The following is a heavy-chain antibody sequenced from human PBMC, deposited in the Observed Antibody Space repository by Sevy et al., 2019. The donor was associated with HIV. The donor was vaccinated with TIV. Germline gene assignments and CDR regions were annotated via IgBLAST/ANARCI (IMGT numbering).Heavy chain of an antibody. CDR2: ISASGIST. CDR3: ARAHTSSWSLFDY. D-gene: IGHD6-13*01. CDR1: GFTFSSYV. Sequence: GGSLRLSCAASGFTFSSYVMSWVRQAPGKGLEWVSRISASGISTYYVDSVKGRFTISRDNSKNTLYLQMNSLRAEDTAFYYCARAHTSSWSLFDYWGRGTLVTVSS. V-gene: IGHV3-23*01. J-gene: IGHJ4*02.